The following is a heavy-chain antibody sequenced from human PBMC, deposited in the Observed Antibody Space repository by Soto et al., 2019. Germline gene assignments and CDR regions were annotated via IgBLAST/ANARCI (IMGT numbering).Heavy chain of an antibody. J-gene: IGHJ3*02. V-gene: IGHV3-23*01. CDR2: ISGSGGST. Sequence: XGSLRLSCAASGFTFVSYSLSGIPQAAGNGLEWVSAISGSGGSTYYADSVKGRFTISRDNSKNTLYLQMNSLRAEDTAVYYCAKDEEGSPPDAFDIRGQGRMVTVSS. CDR1: GFTFVSYS. CDR3: AKDEEGSPPDAFDI.